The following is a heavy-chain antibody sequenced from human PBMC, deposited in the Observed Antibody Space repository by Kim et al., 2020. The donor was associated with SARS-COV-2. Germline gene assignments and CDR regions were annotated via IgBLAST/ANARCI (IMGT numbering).Heavy chain of an antibody. V-gene: IGHV4-34*01. CDR3: ARGMGLRHFDY. D-gene: IGHD4-17*01. CDR2: INHSGST. CDR1: GGSFSGYY. Sequence: SETLSLTCAVYGGSFSGYYWSWIRQPPGKGLEWIGEINHSGSTNYNPSLKSRVTISVDTSKNQFSLKLSSVTAADTAVYYCARGMGLRHFDYWGQGTLVT. J-gene: IGHJ4*02.